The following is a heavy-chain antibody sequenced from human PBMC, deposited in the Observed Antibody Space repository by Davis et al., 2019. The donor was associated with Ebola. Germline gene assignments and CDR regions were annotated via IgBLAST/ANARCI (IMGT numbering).Heavy chain of an antibody. D-gene: IGHD1-14*01. Sequence: GSLRLSCTVSGYSISSGYYWGWIRQPPWKGLEWIGSIYHSGSTNYSPSLKSRVTISADTSKNQFSLRLKSVTAADTAMYYCARDYVYWGQGILVPVSS. V-gene: IGHV4-38-2*02. CDR2: IYHSGST. CDR3: ARDYVY. J-gene: IGHJ4*02. CDR1: GYSISSGYY.